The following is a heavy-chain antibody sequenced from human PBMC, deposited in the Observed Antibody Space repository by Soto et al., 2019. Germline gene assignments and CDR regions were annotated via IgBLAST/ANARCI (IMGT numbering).Heavy chain of an antibody. CDR2: IYPGDSET. V-gene: IGHV5-51*01. CDR3: ARRVGTWPFHCDY. J-gene: IGHJ4*02. Sequence: PGESLKISCEGSGYRFTNYWIGWVRQMPGKGLEWMGIIYPGDSETRYSPSFEGRVTISVDTSINTAYVQWSSLQASDTAIYYWARRVGTWPFHCDYGGQGTRGTVSS. CDR1: GYRFTNYW.